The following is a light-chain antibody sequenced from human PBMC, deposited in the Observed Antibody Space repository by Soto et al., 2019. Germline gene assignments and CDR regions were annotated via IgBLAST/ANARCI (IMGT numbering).Light chain of an antibody. J-gene: IGKJ1*01. CDR2: KAS. V-gene: IGKV1-5*03. Sequence: DIQMTQSPSTLSASVRDRVTITCRASQTISSWLAWFQQRPGRAPKFLIYKASSLKNGVPLRFSGSASGTEFTLTINGLQPEDFATYYCLQGNTYPYTFGQGTKVDIK. CDR3: LQGNTYPYT. CDR1: QTISSW.